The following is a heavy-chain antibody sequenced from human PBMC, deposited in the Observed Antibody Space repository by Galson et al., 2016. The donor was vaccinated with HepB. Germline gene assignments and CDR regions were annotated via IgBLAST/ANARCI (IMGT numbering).Heavy chain of an antibody. CDR1: GYIFRSYG. V-gene: IGHV1-18*04. CDR3: ARGPLAPYSRSLDH. CDR2: ISDYDGNT. D-gene: IGHD1-26*01. J-gene: IGHJ4*02. Sequence: SVRVSCKASGYIFRSYGISWVRQAPGQGLQWMGWISDYDGNTNDDQEPQGRVTITTDPSTSTAYMELTILRSDETAVYYCARGPLAPYSRSLDHWGQGTLVTVSS.